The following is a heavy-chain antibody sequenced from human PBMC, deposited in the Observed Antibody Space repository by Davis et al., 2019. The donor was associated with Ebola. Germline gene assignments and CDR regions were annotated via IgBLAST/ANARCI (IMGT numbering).Heavy chain of an antibody. CDR3: ARAYYGDYQDDY. D-gene: IGHD4-17*01. V-gene: IGHV3-74*01. Sequence: GESLKISCAASGFTFSSYWMHWVRQAPGKGLVWVSRINSDGSSTSYADSVKGRFTISRDNAKNTLYLQMNSLRAEDTAVYYCARAYYGDYQDDYWGQGTLVTVSS. CDR2: INSDGSST. CDR1: GFTFSSYW. J-gene: IGHJ4*02.